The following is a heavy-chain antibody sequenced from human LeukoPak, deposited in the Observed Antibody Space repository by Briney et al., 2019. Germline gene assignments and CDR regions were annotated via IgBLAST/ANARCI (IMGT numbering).Heavy chain of an antibody. V-gene: IGHV3-48*03. Sequence: GGSLILSCAASGFTFSSYEMNWVRQAPGKGLEWVSYISTTGSSIYYADSVKGRFTISRDNVKNLLYLQMNSLRAEDTAVYYCARVQRGIAVALDYWGQGTLATVSS. CDR3: ARVQRGIAVALDY. CDR1: GFTFSSYE. D-gene: IGHD6-19*01. CDR2: ISTTGSSI. J-gene: IGHJ4*02.